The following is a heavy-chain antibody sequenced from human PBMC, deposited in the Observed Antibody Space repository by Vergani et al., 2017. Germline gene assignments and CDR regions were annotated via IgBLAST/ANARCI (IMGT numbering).Heavy chain of an antibody. V-gene: IGHV3-30*18. CDR3: AKGSVAGYYYYGMDV. CDR2: ISYDGSNK. Sequence: QVQLVESGGGVVQPGRSLRLSCAASGFTFSSYGMHWVRQAPGKGLEWVALISYDGSNKYYADSVKGRFTISRDNSKNTLYLQMNSLRAEDTAVYYCAKGSVAGYYYYGMDVWGQGTTVTVS. J-gene: IGHJ6*02. CDR1: GFTFSSYG. D-gene: IGHD6-19*01.